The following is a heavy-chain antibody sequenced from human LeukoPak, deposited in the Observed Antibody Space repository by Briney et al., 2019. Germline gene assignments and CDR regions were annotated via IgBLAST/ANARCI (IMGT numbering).Heavy chain of an antibody. J-gene: IGHJ4*02. D-gene: IGHD2-21*02. CDR2: INPNSGDT. Sequence: ASVKVSCKASGYTFTGYYMHWVRQAPGQGLEWMGWINPNSGDTNYAQKFQGRVTMTRDTSITTAYMELSRLRSGDTAVYYCARVVVVTAIIFDYWGQGTLVTVSS. V-gene: IGHV1-2*02. CDR3: ARVVVVTAIIFDY. CDR1: GYTFTGYY.